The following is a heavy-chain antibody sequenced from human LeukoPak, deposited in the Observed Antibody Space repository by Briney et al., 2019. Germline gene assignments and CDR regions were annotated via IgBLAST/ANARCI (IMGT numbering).Heavy chain of an antibody. D-gene: IGHD3-22*01. Sequence: ASVKVSCKVSGYTLTELSMHWVRQAPGKGLEWMGGFDPEDGETIHAQKFQGRVTMTEDTSTDTAYMELSSLRSEDTAVYYCATSGDRYDSSGYDAFDIWGQGTMVTVSS. CDR2: FDPEDGET. CDR1: GYTLTELS. CDR3: ATSGDRYDSSGYDAFDI. V-gene: IGHV1-24*01. J-gene: IGHJ3*02.